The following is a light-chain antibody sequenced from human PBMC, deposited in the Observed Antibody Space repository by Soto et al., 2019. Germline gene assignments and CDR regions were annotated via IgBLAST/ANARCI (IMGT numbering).Light chain of an antibody. J-gene: IGLJ1*01. CDR2: DVS. V-gene: IGLV2-11*01. Sequence: QSALTQPRSVSGSPGQSVTISCTGTSSDIGGYNYVSWYQQHPGKAPKLMIYDVSKRPSGVSNRFSGSKSGNTASQTISGLQAEDEADYYCCSFAASDTYVFGTGTKLTVL. CDR1: SSDIGGYNY. CDR3: CSFAASDTYV.